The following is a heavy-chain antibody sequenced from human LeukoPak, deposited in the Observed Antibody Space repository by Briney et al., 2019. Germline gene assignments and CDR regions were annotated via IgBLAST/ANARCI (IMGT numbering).Heavy chain of an antibody. V-gene: IGHV3-30*04. Sequence: GRSLRLSCAASGFTFSSYAMHWVRQAPGKGLEWVAVISYDGSNKYYANSVKGRFTISRDNSKNTLYQQMNSLRAEDTAVYYCARARGYSGYALGDYWGQGTLVTVSS. CDR3: ARARGYSGYALGDY. CDR2: ISYDGSNK. J-gene: IGHJ4*02. CDR1: GFTFSSYA. D-gene: IGHD5-12*01.